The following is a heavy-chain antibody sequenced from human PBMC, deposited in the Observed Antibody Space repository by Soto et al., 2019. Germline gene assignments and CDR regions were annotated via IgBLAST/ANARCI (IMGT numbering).Heavy chain of an antibody. CDR3: ARDLKQKSDNSGYSHGMDV. CDR2: ISYDGSHE. CDR1: GFTLMDFG. V-gene: IGHV3-30-3*01. D-gene: IGHD3-22*01. J-gene: IGHJ6*01. Sequence: GGSLTLSCVGSGFTLMDFGCHWIRQPPGKGLEWVAVISYDGSHEYYADSVRGRFIISRDNSKNSLYLQMNSLRADDTAIYYCARDLKQKSDNSGYSHGMDVWGQGTSVTVSS.